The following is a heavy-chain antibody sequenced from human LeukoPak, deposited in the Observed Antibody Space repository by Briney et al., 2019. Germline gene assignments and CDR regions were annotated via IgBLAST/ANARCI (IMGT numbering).Heavy chain of an antibody. J-gene: IGHJ4*02. CDR3: ARTSPRAATFAY. CDR2: IYTSGTT. D-gene: IGHD2-15*01. CDR1: GGSISSYY. Sequence: SETLSLTCAVSGGSISSYYWSWIRQPAGKGLEWIGRIYTSGTTNYNPSLKSRVTISVDTSKNQFSLNLNSVTAADTAVYYCARTSPRAATFAYWGQGTLVTVSS. V-gene: IGHV4-4*07.